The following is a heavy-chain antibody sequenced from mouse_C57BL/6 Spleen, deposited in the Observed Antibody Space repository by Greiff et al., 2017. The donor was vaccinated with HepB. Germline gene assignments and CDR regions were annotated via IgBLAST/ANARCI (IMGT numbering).Heavy chain of an antibody. J-gene: IGHJ4*01. CDR1: GFNIKNTY. D-gene: IGHD1-1*01. V-gene: IGHV14-3*01. CDR3: ARHYYGSSYEDAMDY. Sequence: EVQGVESVAELVRPGASVKLSCTASGFNIKNTYMHWVKQRPEQGLEWIGRIDPANGNTKYAPKFQGKATITADTSSNTAYLQLSSLTSEDTAIYYCARHYYGSSYEDAMDYWGQGTSVTVSS. CDR2: IDPANGNT.